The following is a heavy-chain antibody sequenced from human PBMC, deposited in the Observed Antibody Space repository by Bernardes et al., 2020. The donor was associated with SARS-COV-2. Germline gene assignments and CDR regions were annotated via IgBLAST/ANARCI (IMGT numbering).Heavy chain of an antibody. J-gene: IGHJ4*02. D-gene: IGHD3-22*01. Sequence: ASVKVSCKASGYTFTSYGISWVRQAPGQGLEWMGWISASNGNTNHAQKLQGRVTMTTDTSTSTAYMELRSLRSDDTAVYYCARVLGYYYDSSGYYAGYFDYWSQGAQVTVSS. CDR3: ARVLGYYYDSSGYYAGYFDY. V-gene: IGHV1-18*04. CDR1: GYTFTSYG. CDR2: ISASNGNT.